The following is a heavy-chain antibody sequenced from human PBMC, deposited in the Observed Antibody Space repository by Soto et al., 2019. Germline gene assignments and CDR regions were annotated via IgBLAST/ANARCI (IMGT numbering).Heavy chain of an antibody. CDR3: ARESGYSSGSLDY. CDR2: INPNSGGT. J-gene: IGHJ4*02. CDR1: GYTFTGYY. V-gene: IGHV1-2*02. D-gene: IGHD6-19*01. Sequence: ASVKVSCKASGYTFTGYYMHWVRQAPGQGLEWMGWINPNSGGTNYAQKFQGGVTMTRDTSISTAYMELSRLRSDDTAVYYCARESGYSSGSLDYWGQGTLVTVSS.